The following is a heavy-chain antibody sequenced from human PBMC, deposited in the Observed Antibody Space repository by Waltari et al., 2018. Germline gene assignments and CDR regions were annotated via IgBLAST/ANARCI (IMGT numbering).Heavy chain of an antibody. J-gene: IGHJ6*02. D-gene: IGHD2-15*01. V-gene: IGHV3-53*01. Sequence: EVQLVESGGGLIQPGGSLRLSCAASGFTVSSNYMSWVRQAPGKGLELVSVIYSGGSTYYADSVKGRFTISRDNSKNTLYLQMNSLRAEDTAVYYCARDYGGSSIYYYYGMDVWGQGTLVTVSS. CDR1: GFTVSSNY. CDR3: ARDYGGSSIYYYYGMDV. CDR2: IYSGGST.